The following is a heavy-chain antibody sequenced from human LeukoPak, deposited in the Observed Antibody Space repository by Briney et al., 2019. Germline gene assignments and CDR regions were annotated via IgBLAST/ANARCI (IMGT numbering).Heavy chain of an antibody. Sequence: GGSLRLSCVASGFIFSSYGINWVRQAPGKGLEWVAVISYDGTDKYYTDSVKGRFTISRDRSTNTVSLEMNSLRPEDTAVYYCAKSLSGWWTPGLVYLGQGTLGTVSS. CDR2: ISYDGTDK. V-gene: IGHV3-30*18. J-gene: IGHJ4*02. CDR3: AKSLSGWWTPGLVY. D-gene: IGHD6-13*01. CDR1: GFIFSSYG.